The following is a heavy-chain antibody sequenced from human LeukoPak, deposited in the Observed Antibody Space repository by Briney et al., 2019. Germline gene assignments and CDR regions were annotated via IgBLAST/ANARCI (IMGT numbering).Heavy chain of an antibody. CDR3: ARMRRIRFLEWLLIDY. CDR1: GFTFSSYS. J-gene: IGHJ4*02. D-gene: IGHD3-3*01. CDR2: ISSSSSYI. V-gene: IGHV3-21*01. Sequence: PGGSLRLSCAASGFTFSSYSMNWVRQAPGKGLEWVSSISSSSSYIYYADSVKGRFTISRDNAKNSLHLQMNSLRAEDTAVYYCARMRRIRFLEWLLIDYWGQGTLVTVSS.